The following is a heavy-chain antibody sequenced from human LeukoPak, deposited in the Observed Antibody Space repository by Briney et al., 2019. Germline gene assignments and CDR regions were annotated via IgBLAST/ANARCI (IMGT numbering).Heavy chain of an antibody. V-gene: IGHV1-2*06. Sequence: ASVKVSCKASGYTFTGYYMHWVRQAPGQGLEWMGRINPNSGGTNYAQKFQGRVTMTRDTSISTAYMELSRLRSDDTAVYYCARAHYGSGSWAKSNWFDPWGQGTLVTVSS. J-gene: IGHJ5*02. CDR2: INPNSGGT. CDR3: ARAHYGSGSWAKSNWFDP. CDR1: GYTFTGYY. D-gene: IGHD3-10*01.